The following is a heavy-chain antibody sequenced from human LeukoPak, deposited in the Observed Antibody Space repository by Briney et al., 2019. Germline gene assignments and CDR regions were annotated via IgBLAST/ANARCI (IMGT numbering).Heavy chain of an antibody. V-gene: IGHV4-39*01. CDR3: ARFSDWFDP. CDR1: GGSISSSSYY. Sequence: SETLSLTCTDSGGSISSSSYYWGWIRQPPGKGLEWIGSIYYSGSTYYNPSLKSRVTISVDTSKNQFSLKLSSVTAADTAVYYCARFSDWFDPWGQGTLVTVSS. CDR2: IYYSGST. J-gene: IGHJ5*02.